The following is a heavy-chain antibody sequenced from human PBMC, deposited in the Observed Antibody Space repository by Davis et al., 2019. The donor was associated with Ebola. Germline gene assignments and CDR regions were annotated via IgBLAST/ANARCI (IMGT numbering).Heavy chain of an antibody. J-gene: IGHJ3*02. D-gene: IGHD4-23*01. CDR3: ARWARYGNSDIFDI. Sequence: GGSLRLSCAASGFAFSNYWMSWVRQAPGKGLQWVANIKQDGSEKYYVDSVKGRFTISRDNAKNSLYLQMNSLRAEDTAVYYCARWARYGNSDIFDIWGQGTMVTVSS. V-gene: IGHV3-7*01. CDR2: IKQDGSEK. CDR1: GFAFSNYW.